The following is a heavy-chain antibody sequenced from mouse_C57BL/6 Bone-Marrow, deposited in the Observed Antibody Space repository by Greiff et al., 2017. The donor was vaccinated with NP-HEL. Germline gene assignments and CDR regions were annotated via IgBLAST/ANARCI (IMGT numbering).Heavy chain of an antibody. CDR1: GYTFTDYY. J-gene: IGHJ4*01. CDR3: ARNYDYGGYVMDY. Sequence: VQLQQSGPELVKPGASVKISCKASGYTFTDYYMNWVKQSHGKSLEWIGDINPNNGGTSYNQKFKGKATLSVDKSSSTAYMELRSLTSEDSAVYYCARNYDYGGYVMDYWGQGTSVTVSS. D-gene: IGHD2-4*01. V-gene: IGHV1-26*01. CDR2: INPNNGGT.